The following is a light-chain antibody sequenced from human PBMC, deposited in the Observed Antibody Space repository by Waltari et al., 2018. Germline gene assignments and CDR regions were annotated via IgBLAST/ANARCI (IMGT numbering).Light chain of an antibody. V-gene: IGLV2-14*03. CDR3: SSSTSSSTHV. CDR1: SSDLGGYNL. CDR2: DVN. Sequence: QSALTQPASVSGSPGQSITVSCTGTSSDLGGYNLVSWYQQHPGKAPKLMNYDVNNRPSGVSNRFSGSKSGNTASLTISGLQAEDEADYYCSSSTSSSTHVFGTGTKVTVV. J-gene: IGLJ1*01.